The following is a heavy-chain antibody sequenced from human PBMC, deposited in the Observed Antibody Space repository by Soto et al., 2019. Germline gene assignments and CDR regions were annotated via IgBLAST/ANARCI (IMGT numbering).Heavy chain of an antibody. CDR3: ARQFSVVAVAGP. CDR1: GGSINTRDYY. CDR2: IFYSGST. D-gene: IGHD6-19*01. J-gene: IGHJ5*02. Sequence: SETLSLTCSVSGGSINTRDYYWGWIRQSPGKGLEWIGSIFYSGSTYYNPSLDSRVTISIDTSKNQFSLKLSSVTATDTAVYYCARQFSVVAVAGPWGQRTLVTVSS. V-gene: IGHV4-39*01.